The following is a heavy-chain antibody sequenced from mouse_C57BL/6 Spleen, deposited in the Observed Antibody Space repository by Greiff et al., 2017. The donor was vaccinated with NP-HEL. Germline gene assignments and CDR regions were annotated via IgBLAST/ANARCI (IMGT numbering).Heavy chain of an antibody. J-gene: IGHJ2*01. D-gene: IGHD1-1*01. CDR2: ISDGGSYT. V-gene: IGHV5-4*01. CDR3: AREVVALYYFDY. CDR1: GFTFSSYA. Sequence: EVKLMESGGGLVKPGGSLKLSCAASGFTFSSYAMSWVRQTPEKRLEWVATISDGGSYTYYPDNVKGRFTISRDNAKNNLYLQMSHLKSEDTAMYYCAREVVALYYFDYWGQGTTLTVSS.